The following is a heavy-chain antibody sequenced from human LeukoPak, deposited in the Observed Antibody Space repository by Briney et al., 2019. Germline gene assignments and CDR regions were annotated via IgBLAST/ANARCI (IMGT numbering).Heavy chain of an antibody. V-gene: IGHV3-23*01. Sequence: GGSLRLSCAASGFTFSSYSMNWVRQAPGKGLEWVSGISGSGATPYYADSVKGRFTISRDNSKNTLYLQMNSLTPEDTAVYYCASTTYYDYVWGSDRLPDYWGQGTLVTVSS. CDR3: ASTTYYDYVWGSDRLPDY. D-gene: IGHD3-16*02. CDR1: GFTFSSYS. CDR2: ISGSGATP. J-gene: IGHJ4*02.